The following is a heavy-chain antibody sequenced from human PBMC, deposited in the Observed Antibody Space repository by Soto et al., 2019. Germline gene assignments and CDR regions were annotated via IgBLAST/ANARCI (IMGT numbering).Heavy chain of an antibody. CDR1: GFTFSTYA. D-gene: IGHD4-17*01. CDR3: AKDGRATVPC. CDR2: ISGGGVRT. V-gene: IGHV3-23*01. Sequence: GGSLRLSCAASGFTFSTYAMSWVRQAPGKGLEWVSGISGGGVRTNYADSVKGRFAISRDNSKNTLYLQMDSLTAGDTAVYYCAKDGRATVPCWGQGTQVTVSS. J-gene: IGHJ4*02.